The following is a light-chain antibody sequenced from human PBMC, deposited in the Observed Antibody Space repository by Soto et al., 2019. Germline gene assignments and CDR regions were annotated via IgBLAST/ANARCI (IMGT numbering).Light chain of an antibody. Sequence: EIVMTQSPATLSVSPGERATLSCRASQSVNSNLAWYQQKPGQAPRLLIYGASNRATGIPARFSGSGSATEFTLTISSLQSEDFAVYYCQQYNNWPFTFGPGTKVD. CDR1: QSVNSN. CDR2: GAS. V-gene: IGKV3-15*01. CDR3: QQYNNWPFT. J-gene: IGKJ3*01.